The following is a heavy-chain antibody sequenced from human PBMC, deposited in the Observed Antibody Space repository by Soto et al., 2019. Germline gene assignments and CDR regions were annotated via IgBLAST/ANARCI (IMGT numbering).Heavy chain of an antibody. D-gene: IGHD5-12*01. CDR1: GFTVSSTNY. J-gene: IGHJ4*02. CDR2: IYPGDTT. Sequence: EVQLVESGGGLIQPGGSLRLSCVVSGFTVSSTNYMSWVRQAPGKGLEWVSVIYPGDTTFYADSVKGGFTISRDNSKNTLYLQMTSLSAEDTAGYYCHGYGYWGQGPLVTVST. V-gene: IGHV3-53*01. CDR3: HGYGY.